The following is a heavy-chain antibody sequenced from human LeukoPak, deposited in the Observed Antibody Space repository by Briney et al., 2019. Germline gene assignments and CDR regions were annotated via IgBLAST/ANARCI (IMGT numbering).Heavy chain of an antibody. J-gene: IGHJ4*02. CDR2: INPKSGGT. D-gene: IGHD1-7*01. CDR3: VPSANYYYFDY. Sequence: ASVKLSCKTSGYTFTNYYMHWGRQGPGLGFEWLGWINPKSGGTSYPQKFQGRLTMTRDTSINTAFMELSRLGSDDTAIYYCVPSANYYYFDYWGQGTLVTVSS. CDR1: GYTFTNYY. V-gene: IGHV1-2*02.